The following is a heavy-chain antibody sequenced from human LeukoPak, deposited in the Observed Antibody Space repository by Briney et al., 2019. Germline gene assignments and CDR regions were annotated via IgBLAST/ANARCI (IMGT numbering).Heavy chain of an antibody. CDR2: ISGSGGST. CDR1: GFTFSSYA. V-gene: IGHV3-23*01. J-gene: IGHJ4*02. Sequence: GGSLRLSCAASGFTFSSYAMSWVRQAPVKALEWVSAISGSGGSTYYADSVKGRFTISRDNSKNTLYLQMNSLRAEDTAVYYCAKEMEPYSISGDPDPQYWGQGTLVTVSS. CDR3: AKEMEPYSISGDPDPQY. D-gene: IGHD6-6*01.